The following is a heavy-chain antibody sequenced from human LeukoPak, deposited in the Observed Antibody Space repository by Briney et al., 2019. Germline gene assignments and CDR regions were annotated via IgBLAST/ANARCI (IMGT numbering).Heavy chain of an antibody. CDR1: GGSFSGYY. V-gene: IGHV4-34*01. D-gene: IGHD1-7*01. Sequence: SETLSLTCAVYGGSFSGYYWSWIRQPPGKGLEWIGEINHSGSTNYNPSLKSGVTISVDTSKNQFSLKLSSVTAADTAVYYCAGGLGTGTTYWGQGILVTVSS. CDR3: AGGLGTGTTY. J-gene: IGHJ1*01. CDR2: INHSGST.